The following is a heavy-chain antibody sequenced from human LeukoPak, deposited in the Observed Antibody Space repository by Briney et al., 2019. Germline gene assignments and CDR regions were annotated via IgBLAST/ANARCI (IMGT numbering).Heavy chain of an antibody. D-gene: IGHD3-10*01. CDR3: ARQRRYYGSGSYPPDFDY. CDR2: IYPGDSDT. V-gene: IGHV5-51*01. CDR1: GYSFTSYW. J-gene: IGHJ4*02. Sequence: GESLKISCKGSGYSFTSYWIGWVRQMPGKGLEWMGIIYPGDSDTRYSPSFQGQVTISADKSISTAYLRWSSLEASDTAMYYCARQRRYYGSGSYPPDFDYWGQGTLVTVSS.